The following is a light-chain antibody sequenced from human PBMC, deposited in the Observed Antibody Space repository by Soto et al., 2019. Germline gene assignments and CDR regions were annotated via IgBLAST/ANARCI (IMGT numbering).Light chain of an antibody. V-gene: IGKV1-5*01. J-gene: IGKJ1*01. Sequence: DIQMTQSASTLSASVGDRVTITCRASQSISSWLAWYQQKPGKAPKLLIYDASYLERGVPSRFSGSGSGTEFTLTISSLQPDDLSTYYCQQYNSFWTFGQGTKVEI. CDR3: QQYNSFWT. CDR2: DAS. CDR1: QSISSW.